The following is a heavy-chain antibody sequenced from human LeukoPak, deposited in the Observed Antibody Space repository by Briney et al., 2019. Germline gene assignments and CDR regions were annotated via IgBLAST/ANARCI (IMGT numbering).Heavy chain of an antibody. CDR1: GFTFSSYS. CDR3: ARGRGYSGYDPPREC. J-gene: IGHJ4*02. D-gene: IGHD5-12*01. CDR2: ISSSSSYI. Sequence: PGGSLRLSCAASGFTFSSYSMNWVRQAPGKGLEWVSSISSSSSYIYYADSVKGRFTISRDNAKNSLYLQMNSLRAEDTAVYYCARGRGYSGYDPPRECWGQGTLVTVSS. V-gene: IGHV3-21*01.